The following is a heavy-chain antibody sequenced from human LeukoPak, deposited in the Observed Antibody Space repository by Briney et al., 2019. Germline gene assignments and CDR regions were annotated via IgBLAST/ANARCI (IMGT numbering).Heavy chain of an antibody. J-gene: IGHJ4*02. CDR1: SGSISSYY. V-gene: IGHV4-4*07. CDR3: ARDRWGFRGYDGTHCDADCLGYYFDY. Sequence: SETLSLTCTVPSGSISSYYWSWIRQPAGKGLEWIGRIYTSGSTNHNPSLKSRVTMSVDRSKNQFSLKLRSVTAADTAVYYCARDRWGFRGYDGTHCDADCLGYYFDYWGQGILVTVSS. CDR2: IYTSGST. D-gene: IGHD5-12*01.